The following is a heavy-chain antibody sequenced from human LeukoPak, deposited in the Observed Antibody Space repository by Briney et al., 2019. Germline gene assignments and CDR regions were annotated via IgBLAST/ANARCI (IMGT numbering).Heavy chain of an antibody. D-gene: IGHD2/OR15-2a*01. V-gene: IGHV3-74*01. CDR3: GRGDFLPAGVDY. CDR1: GFIFSSYW. J-gene: IGHJ4*02. CDR2: ISSDGSTT. Sequence: GGSLRLSCAASGFIFSSYWMHWVRHVPGKGLVWVSRISSDGSTTTYADSVKGRFTISRDNAKNTLYLQMNSLRADDTAVYYCGRGDFLPAGVDYWGQGTLVTVSS.